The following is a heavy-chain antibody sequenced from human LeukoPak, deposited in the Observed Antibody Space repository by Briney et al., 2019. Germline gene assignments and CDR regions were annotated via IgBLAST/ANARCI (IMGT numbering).Heavy chain of an antibody. V-gene: IGHV4-59*01. CDR3: AREGGYSWFDP. CDR1: GGSISSYY. D-gene: IGHD1-26*01. CDR2: IYYSGST. J-gene: IGHJ5*02. Sequence: PSETLSLTCTVSGGSISSYYWSWIRQPPGKGLEWIGYIYYSGSTNYNPSLKSRVTISVDTSKNQFSLKLSSVTAADTAVYYCAREGGYSWFDPWGQGTLVTVSS.